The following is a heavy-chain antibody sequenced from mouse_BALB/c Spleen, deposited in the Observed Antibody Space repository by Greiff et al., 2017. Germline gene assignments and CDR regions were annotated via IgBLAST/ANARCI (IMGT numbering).Heavy chain of an antibody. Sequence: EVHLVESGGGLVKPGGSLKLSCAASGFTFSDYYMYWVRQTPEKRLEWVATISDGGSYTYYPDSVKGRFTISRDNAKNNLYLQMSSLKSEDTAMYYCAREERITTAFDYWGQGTTLTVSS. CDR2: ISDGGSYT. D-gene: IGHD1-2*01. CDR3: AREERITTAFDY. V-gene: IGHV5-4*02. CDR1: GFTFSDYY. J-gene: IGHJ2*01.